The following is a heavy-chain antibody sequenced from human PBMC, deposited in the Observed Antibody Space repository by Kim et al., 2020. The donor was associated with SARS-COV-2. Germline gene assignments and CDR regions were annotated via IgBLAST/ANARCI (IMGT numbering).Heavy chain of an antibody. CDR1: GGSISSYY. J-gene: IGHJ4*02. CDR3: ARGKGGQDYYGSGSNPGYFDY. D-gene: IGHD3-10*01. CDR2: IYYSGST. V-gene: IGHV4-59*01. Sequence: SETLSLTCTVSGGSISSYYWSWIRQPPGKGLEWIGYIYYSGSTNYNPSLKSRVTISVDTSKNQFSLKLSSVTAADTAVYYCARGKGGQDYYGSGSNPGYFDYWGQGTLVTVSS.